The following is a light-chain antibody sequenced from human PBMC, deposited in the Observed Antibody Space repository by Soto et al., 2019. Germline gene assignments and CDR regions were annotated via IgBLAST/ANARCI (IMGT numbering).Light chain of an antibody. V-gene: IGKV3-20*01. Sequence: EIVMKESPATVSVYTGDRVTLSCRASQTVNSDFAWYQHKPGQAPRLLIYGAFSRATGIPDRFSGSGSGTDFTLTISRLEPEDFAVYYCQQYASSPWTFGQGTKVDIK. CDR2: GAF. J-gene: IGKJ1*01. CDR1: QTVNSD. CDR3: QQYASSPWT.